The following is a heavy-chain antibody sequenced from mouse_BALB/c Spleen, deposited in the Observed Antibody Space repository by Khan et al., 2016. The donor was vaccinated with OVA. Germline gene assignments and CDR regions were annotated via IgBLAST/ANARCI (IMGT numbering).Heavy chain of an antibody. V-gene: IGHV3-2*02. CDR2: ISYSGNT. CDR1: GYSITSDYA. J-gene: IGHJ2*01. CDR3: ARGYGGDFDY. D-gene: IGHD1-1*02. Sequence: EVQLVESGPGLVKPSQSLSLTCTVTGYSITSDYAWNWIRQFPGNKLEWMGFISYSGNTNYNPSLKSRISITRDTSKNQFFLQLNSVTTEDTATDYCARGYGGDFDYWGQGTTLTVSS.